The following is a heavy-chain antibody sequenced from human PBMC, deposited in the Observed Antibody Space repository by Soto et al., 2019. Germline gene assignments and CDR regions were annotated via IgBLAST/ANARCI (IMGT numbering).Heavy chain of an antibody. J-gene: IGHJ4*02. CDR1: GGSINNHY. V-gene: IGHV4-59*11. CDR2: IFYNGFT. D-gene: IGHD4-17*01. CDR3: ARCHRGLRCHLDS. Sequence: SETLSLTCAVSGGSINNHYWSWIRQPPGKGLEWIGYIFYNGFTNYNPSLKSRVTMSVDTSVNLAYLHLSSLTADDTAVYFCARCHRGLRCHLDSWGQGTLVTVSS.